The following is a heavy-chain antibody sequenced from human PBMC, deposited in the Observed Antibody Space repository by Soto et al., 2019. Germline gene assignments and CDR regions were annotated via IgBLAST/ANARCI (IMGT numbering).Heavy chain of an antibody. J-gene: IGHJ4*02. CDR3: ATSIAAAGVYFDY. V-gene: IGHV4-31*03. CDR2: IYYSGST. D-gene: IGHD6-13*01. CDR1: GGSISSGGYY. Sequence: QVQLQESGPGLVKPSQTLSLTCTVSGGSISSGGYYWSWIRQHQGKGLEWIGYIYYSGSTYYNPSLKSRVTISVDTSKNQFSLKLSSVTAADTAVYYCATSIAAAGVYFDYWGQGTLVTVSS.